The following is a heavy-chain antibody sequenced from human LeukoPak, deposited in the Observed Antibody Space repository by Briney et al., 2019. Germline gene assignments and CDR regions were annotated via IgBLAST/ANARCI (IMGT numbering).Heavy chain of an antibody. Sequence: SETLSLTCAVSGYSISSGYYWGWIRQPPGKGLEWIGSIYHSGSTYYNPSLKSRVTISVVTSKNQFSLKLSSVTAADTAVYYCARRAEYSNGWSFDYWGQGTLVTVSS. CDR2: IYHSGST. V-gene: IGHV4-38-2*01. J-gene: IGHJ4*02. CDR1: GYSISSGYY. CDR3: ARRAEYSNGWSFDY. D-gene: IGHD6-19*01.